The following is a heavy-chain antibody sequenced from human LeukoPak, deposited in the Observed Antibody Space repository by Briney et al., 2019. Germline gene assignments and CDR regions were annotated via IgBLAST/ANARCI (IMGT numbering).Heavy chain of an antibody. CDR3: ARLGEWELLDAFDI. Sequence: SETLSLTCTVSGGSISSYYWSWIRQPPGKGLEWIGDIYHSGSTNNNPSLKSRVTISVDTSKNQFSLKLSSVTAADTAVYYCARLGEWELLDAFDIWGQGTMVTVSS. V-gene: IGHV4-59*01. CDR1: GGSISSYY. J-gene: IGHJ3*02. D-gene: IGHD1-26*01. CDR2: IYHSGST.